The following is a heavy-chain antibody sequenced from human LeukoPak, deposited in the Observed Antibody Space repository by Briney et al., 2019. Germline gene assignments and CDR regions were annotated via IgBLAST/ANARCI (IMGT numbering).Heavy chain of an antibody. Sequence: GASVKVSCKVSGHTLTELSMHWVRQAPGKGLEWMGGFDPEDGETIYAQKFQGRVTITEDTSTDTAYMELSSLRSEDTAVYYCATLPPYYYDSSGRNSYWGQGTLVTVSS. CDR1: GHTLTELS. CDR2: FDPEDGET. J-gene: IGHJ4*02. V-gene: IGHV1-24*01. CDR3: ATLPPYYYDSSGRNSY. D-gene: IGHD3-22*01.